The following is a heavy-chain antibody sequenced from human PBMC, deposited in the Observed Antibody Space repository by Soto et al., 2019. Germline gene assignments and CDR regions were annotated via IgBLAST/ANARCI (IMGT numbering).Heavy chain of an antibody. Sequence: PGGSLRLSCAVSGFTVNNNYLSWVRQAPGTGPEWISVIYNDGRTDYAESVRGRFTVSRDTFKNTVYLQMNTLRAEDTARYYCTRDSSYYGAGRGVLDYWGQGTLVTVSS. J-gene: IGHJ4*02. CDR2: IYNDGRT. D-gene: IGHD3-10*01. CDR1: GFTVNNNY. CDR3: TRDSSYYGAGRGVLDY. V-gene: IGHV3-66*01.